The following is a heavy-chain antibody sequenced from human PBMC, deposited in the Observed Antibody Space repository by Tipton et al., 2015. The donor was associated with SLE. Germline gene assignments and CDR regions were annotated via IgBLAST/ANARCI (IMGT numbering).Heavy chain of an antibody. J-gene: IGHJ4*02. V-gene: IGHV4-34*01. CDR2: INHSGST. Sequence: LRLSCAVYGGSFSGYYWGWDRPAPGEGRGWVGEINHSGSTNYKPSLKSRVTISVDTSKNQFSLKLSSVTAADTAVYYCARGLLSGSYDYWGQGTLVTVSS. CDR3: ARGLLSGSYDY. D-gene: IGHD1-26*01. CDR1: GGSFSGYY.